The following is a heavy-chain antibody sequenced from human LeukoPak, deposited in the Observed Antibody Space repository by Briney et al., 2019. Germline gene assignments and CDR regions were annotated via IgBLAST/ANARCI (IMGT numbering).Heavy chain of an antibody. CDR1: GGSIRTSDYY. Sequence: SETLSLTCTVSGGSIRTSDYYWAWIRQPPGRDLEWIGTIHYSGSTFYKPPLKSRLTVSADTSRNQFYMKLSSVTAADTAVYYRARASGVLPSFEWANWFDTWGQGSLVTVSS. J-gene: IGHJ5*02. D-gene: IGHD3-9*01. V-gene: IGHV4-39*01. CDR3: ARASGVLPSFEWANWFDT. CDR2: IHYSGST.